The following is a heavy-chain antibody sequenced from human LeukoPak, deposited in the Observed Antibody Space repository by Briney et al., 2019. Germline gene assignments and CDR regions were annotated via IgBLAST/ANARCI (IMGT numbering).Heavy chain of an antibody. Sequence: LEASVKVSCKAFGFTFTSSAMQWVRQARGQRLEWIGWIVVGSGNTNYAQKFQERVTITRDMSTSTAYMELSSLRSEDTAVYYCAALLLWFGESPSEDYYGMDVWGQGTTVTVSS. J-gene: IGHJ6*02. CDR2: IVVGSGNT. CDR3: AALLLWFGESPSEDYYGMDV. CDR1: GFTFTSSA. D-gene: IGHD3-10*01. V-gene: IGHV1-58*02.